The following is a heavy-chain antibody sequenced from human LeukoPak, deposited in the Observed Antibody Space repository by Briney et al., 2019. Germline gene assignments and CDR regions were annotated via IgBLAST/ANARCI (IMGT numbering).Heavy chain of an antibody. D-gene: IGHD3-22*01. CDR3: ARVSGLGSYYDSSGYPDY. CDR1: GFSVSSNF. V-gene: IGHV3-53*01. CDR2: IYSGGTT. J-gene: IGHJ4*02. Sequence: GGSLRLSCAASGFSVSSNFMSWVRQAPGKGLEWVSVIYSGGTTYYADSVKGRFTISRDNSKNTLSLQMNSLRAEDTALYYCARVSGLGSYYDSSGYPDYWGQGTLVTVSS.